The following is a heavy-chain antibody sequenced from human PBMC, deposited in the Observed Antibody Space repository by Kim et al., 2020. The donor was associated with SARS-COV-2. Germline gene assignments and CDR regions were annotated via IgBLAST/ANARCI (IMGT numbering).Heavy chain of an antibody. CDR2: IYSGGST. CDR3: ARDLEIAVPDY. D-gene: IGHD6-19*01. Sequence: GGSLRLSCAASGFTVSSNYMSWVRQAPGKGLEWVSVIYSGGSTYYADSVKGRFTISRDNSKNTLYLQMNSLRAEDTAVYYCARDLEIAVPDYWGQGTLVTVSS. CDR1: GFTVSSNY. J-gene: IGHJ4*02. V-gene: IGHV3-66*01.